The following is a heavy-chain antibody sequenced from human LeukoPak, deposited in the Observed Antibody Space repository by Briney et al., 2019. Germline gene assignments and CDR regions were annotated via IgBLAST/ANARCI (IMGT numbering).Heavy chain of an antibody. CDR2: VYNTWST. CDR3: ALDCTGNRCKTVSRSPGGMDV. CDR1: GGSVSSDSHY. V-gene: IGHV4-61*01. D-gene: IGHD2-8*02. Sequence: SETLSLTCTVSGGSVSSDSHYWSWIRQPPGKGLEWIGCVYNTWSTIYNPSLKSRLNMSVDTCQNQFSLKLCTVTAADTAVYYCALDCTGNRCKTVSRSPGGMDVWGKGTTVTVSS. J-gene: IGHJ6*04.